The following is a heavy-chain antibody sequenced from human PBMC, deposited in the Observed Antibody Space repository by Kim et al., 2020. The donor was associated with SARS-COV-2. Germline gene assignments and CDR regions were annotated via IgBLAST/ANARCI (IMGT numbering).Heavy chain of an antibody. V-gene: IGHV4-59*01. Sequence: SETLSLTCTVSGGSISSYYWSWIRQPPGKGLEWIGYIYYSGSTNYNPSLKSRVTISVDTSKNQFSLKLSSVTAADTAVHYCARGLNTAMVHYHDYWGQGTLVTVSS. D-gene: IGHD5-18*01. CDR1: GGSISSYY. CDR2: IYYSGST. CDR3: ARGLNTAMVHYHDY. J-gene: IGHJ4*02.